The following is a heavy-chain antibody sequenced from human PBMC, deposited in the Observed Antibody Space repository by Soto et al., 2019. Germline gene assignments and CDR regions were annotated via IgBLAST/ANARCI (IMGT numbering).Heavy chain of an antibody. D-gene: IGHD2-2*01. J-gene: IGHJ6*02. CDR1: GFTFSTYG. Sequence: QVQLVESGGGVVQPGRSLRLSCAASGFTFSTYGMHWVRQAPGKGLEWVAVRWYDGSNKYYADSVKGRFTISRDNSKKTLYLHMNRLRAEATAVYYFAREVIAGVPAARAYYYDGMDVWGQGTTVTVSS. V-gene: IGHV3-33*01. CDR2: RWYDGSNK. CDR3: AREVIAGVPAARAYYYDGMDV.